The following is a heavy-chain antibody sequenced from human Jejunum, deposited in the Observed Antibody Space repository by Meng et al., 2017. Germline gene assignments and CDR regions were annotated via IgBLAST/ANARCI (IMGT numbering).Heavy chain of an antibody. Sequence: ESLRLSCTVSGGSISNYFWGWIRQPAGKGLEWIGRIYTSGSSNYNPSLQSQVNMSVDTFKNQFSLMLSSVNAADTAVYYCARETGRWRILDYWGQGTLVTVSS. D-gene: IGHD3-9*01. J-gene: IGHJ4*02. CDR2: IYTSGSS. CDR1: GGSISNYF. V-gene: IGHV4-4*07. CDR3: ARETGRWRILDY.